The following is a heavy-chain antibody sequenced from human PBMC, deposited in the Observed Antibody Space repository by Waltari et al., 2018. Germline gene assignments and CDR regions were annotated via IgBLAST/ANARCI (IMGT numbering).Heavy chain of an antibody. CDR2: IKSKTDGGTT. D-gene: IGHD3-3*01. V-gene: IGHV3-15*01. Sequence: EVQLVESGGDLVRPGGSLRLSCAASGFSFSNAWMSSVRQAPGKGLEWVGRIKSKTDGGTTDYAAPVKGRFTISRDDSENTLYLQMNSLKTEDTAVYYCTTLFGDFWSGYFFDYWGQGTLVTVSS. CDR1: GFSFSNAW. CDR3: TTLFGDFWSGYFFDY. J-gene: IGHJ4*02.